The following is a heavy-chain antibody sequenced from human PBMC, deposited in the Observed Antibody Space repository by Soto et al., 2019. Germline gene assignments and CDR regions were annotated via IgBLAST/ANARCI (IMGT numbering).Heavy chain of an antibody. J-gene: IGHJ4*02. CDR2: ISYDGSNE. CDR1: GFTFRSYG. CDR3: AKWEYRGYGLAFDY. Sequence: QVQLVESGGGVVQPGRSLRLSCAASGFTFRSYGMHWVRQTPGKGLEWVAGISYDGSNEYYADSVKGRFSISRDNFKNTLYLQSDSLKTEDTAVYYCAKWEYRGYGLAFDYWGQGNLVTVSS. V-gene: IGHV3-30*18. D-gene: IGHD1-26*01.